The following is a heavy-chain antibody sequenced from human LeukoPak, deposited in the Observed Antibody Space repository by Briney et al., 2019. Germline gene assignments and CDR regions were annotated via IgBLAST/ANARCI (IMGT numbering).Heavy chain of an antibody. V-gene: IGHV3-20*01. J-gene: IGHJ3*02. Sequence: GGSLRLSCAASGFTFSSYAMSWVRQAPGKGLEWVSGINWNGGSTGYADSVKGRFTISRDNAKNSLYLQMNSLRAEDTALYHCARVGEMATMNDAFDIWGQGTMVTVSS. D-gene: IGHD5-24*01. CDR2: INWNGGST. CDR1: GFTFSSYA. CDR3: ARVGEMATMNDAFDI.